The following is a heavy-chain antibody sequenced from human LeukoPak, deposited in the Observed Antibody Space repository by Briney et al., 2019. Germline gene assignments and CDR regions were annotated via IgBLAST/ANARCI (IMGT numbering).Heavy chain of an antibody. CDR2: ISYGGATK. D-gene: IGHD3-9*01. Sequence: GTCLRLSCAASGFNFQIYAIQSVRQAPRKCLGWVAIISYGGATKYCADSVKGLFTISRDNSKSMLYLQMNGLRDEDTAVYYCSRDGPRDYDILTALDYWGQGTVVSVSS. CDR3: SRDGPRDYDILTALDY. J-gene: IGHJ4*02. CDR1: GFNFQIYA. V-gene: IGHV3-30*04.